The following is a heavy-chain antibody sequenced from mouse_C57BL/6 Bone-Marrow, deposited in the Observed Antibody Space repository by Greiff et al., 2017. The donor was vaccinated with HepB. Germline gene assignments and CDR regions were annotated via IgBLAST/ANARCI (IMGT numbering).Heavy chain of an antibody. V-gene: IGHV1-15*01. J-gene: IGHJ3*01. CDR2: IDPETGGT. Sequence: VQLVESGAELVRPGASVTLSCKASGYTFTDYEMHWVKQTPVHGLEWIGAIDPETGGTAYNQKFKGKAILTADKSSSTAYMELRSLTSEDSAVYYCTITTVVAPGAYWGQGTLVTVSA. CDR3: TITTVVAPGAY. CDR1: GYTFTDYE. D-gene: IGHD1-1*01.